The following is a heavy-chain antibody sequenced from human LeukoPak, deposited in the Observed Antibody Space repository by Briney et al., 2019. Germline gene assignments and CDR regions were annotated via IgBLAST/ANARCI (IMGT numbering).Heavy chain of an antibody. Sequence: GGSLRLSCAASGFTFRDYDMHWVRQTPGRGLEWVSAIGIGDDTHYPDSVKGRFTISRENAKNSLYLQMSSLRDGDAAMYYCVRGGIRVSGIDAFDIWGHGTMVTVSS. J-gene: IGHJ3*02. CDR2: IGIGDDT. CDR3: VRGGIRVSGIDAFDI. V-gene: IGHV3-13*01. CDR1: GFTFRDYD. D-gene: IGHD5/OR15-5a*01.